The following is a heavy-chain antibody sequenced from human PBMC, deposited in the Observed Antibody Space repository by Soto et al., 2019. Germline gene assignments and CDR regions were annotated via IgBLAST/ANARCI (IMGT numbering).Heavy chain of an antibody. CDR3: AREGASGSHIGY. CDR2: IIPIFGTA. D-gene: IGHD3-22*01. CDR1: GGTFSSYA. Sequence: QVQLVQSGSEVKKPGSSVKVSCKASGGTFSSYAISWVRQAPGEGLEWMGGIIPIFGTANYAQEFQGRVTIAADESTSTAYMELSSLRSEDTAVYYCAREGASGSHIGYWGQRPLVTVSS. J-gene: IGHJ4*02. V-gene: IGHV1-69*01.